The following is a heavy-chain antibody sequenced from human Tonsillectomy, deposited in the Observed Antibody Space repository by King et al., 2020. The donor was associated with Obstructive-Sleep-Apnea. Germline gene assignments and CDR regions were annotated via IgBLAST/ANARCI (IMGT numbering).Heavy chain of an antibody. CDR2: INSGNGNT. V-gene: IGHV1-3*01. CDR3: ARGGSYYDFWGGYYTVDAFYI. CDR1: GYTFTSYA. Sequence: QLVQSGAEVKKPGASVKVSCKASGYTFTSYAMHWVRQAPGQRLEWMGWINSGNGNTKYSQKFQGRVTITRDTSASTAYMELSSLRSEDTDVYYWARGGSYYDFWGGYYTVDAFYIWGQGTMVTVSS. J-gene: IGHJ3*02. D-gene: IGHD3-3*01.